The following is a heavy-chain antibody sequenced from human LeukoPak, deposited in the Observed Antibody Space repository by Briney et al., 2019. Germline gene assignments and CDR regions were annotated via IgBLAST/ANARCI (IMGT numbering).Heavy chain of an antibody. CDR2: ISSSGTNM. V-gene: IGHV3-48*03. D-gene: IGHD1-26*01. J-gene: IGHJ5*02. CDR1: GFTFSSYE. Sequence: GRSLRLSCAASGFTFSSYEMHWVRQAPGKGLEWVSYISSSGTNMQYADSVKGRFTISRDNAKNSLYLEMNSLRAEDTAVYYCGRDLGGRGGAWGQGTLVTVSS. CDR3: GRDLGGRGGA.